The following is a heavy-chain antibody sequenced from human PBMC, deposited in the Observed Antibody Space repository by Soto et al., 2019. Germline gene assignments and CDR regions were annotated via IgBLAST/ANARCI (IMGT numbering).Heavy chain of an antibody. D-gene: IGHD5-12*01. J-gene: IGHJ6*02. CDR2: MNPNSGNT. V-gene: IGHV1-8*01. Sequence: QVQLVQSGAEVKKPGASVKVSCKASGYTFTSYDINWVRQATGQGLEWMGWMNPNSGNTGYAQKFQGRVTMNRNTTISTAYMALSSLRSEDTAVYYCARSTDLWWLQSDVDYYYGMDFWGQGTTVTVSS. CDR3: ARSTDLWWLQSDVDYYYGMDF. CDR1: GYTFTSYD.